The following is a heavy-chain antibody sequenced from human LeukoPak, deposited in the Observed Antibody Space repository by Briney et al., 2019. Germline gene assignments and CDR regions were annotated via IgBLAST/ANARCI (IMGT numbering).Heavy chain of an antibody. CDR1: GFTFSSYL. D-gene: IGHD1-26*01. CDR2: IHKAGTES. J-gene: IGHJ4*02. V-gene: IGHV3-7*01. Sequence: PGGSLRLSCAASGFTFSSYLMSWVRQVPGKGLEWVANIHKAGTESYYVDSVKGRFAISRDNAKNSLYLQLSRLRVDDTAVYYCARVGTWELQRVFDYWGQGTLVTVSS. CDR3: ARVGTWELQRVFDY.